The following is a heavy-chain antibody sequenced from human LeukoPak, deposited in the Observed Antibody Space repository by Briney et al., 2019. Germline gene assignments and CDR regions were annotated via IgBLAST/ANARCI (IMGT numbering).Heavy chain of an antibody. Sequence: PGGSLRLSCAASGFTFDDYAMHWVRQAPGKGLEWVSLISWDGGSTYYADSVKGRFTISRDNSKNSLYLQMNSLRAEDTALYYCAKDRNDYVWGSYYYYYYMDVWGKGTTVTVSS. CDR3: AKDRNDYVWGSYYYYYYMDV. CDR1: GFTFDDYA. CDR2: ISWDGGST. V-gene: IGHV3-43D*03. D-gene: IGHD3-16*01. J-gene: IGHJ6*03.